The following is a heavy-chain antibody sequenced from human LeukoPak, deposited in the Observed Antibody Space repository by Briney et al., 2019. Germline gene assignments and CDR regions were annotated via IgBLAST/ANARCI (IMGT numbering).Heavy chain of an antibody. J-gene: IGHJ4*02. CDR3: ARDFRSKGDY. CDR1: GGSISSSSYY. Sequence: PSETLSLTCTVSGGSISSSSYYWGWLRQPPGKGLEWIGSIYYTRSPYYNPSLKSRVTISVATSKNQFSLKLSSVTAADTAVYYCARDFRSKGDYWGQGTLVTVSS. CDR2: IYYTRSP. V-gene: IGHV4-39*07.